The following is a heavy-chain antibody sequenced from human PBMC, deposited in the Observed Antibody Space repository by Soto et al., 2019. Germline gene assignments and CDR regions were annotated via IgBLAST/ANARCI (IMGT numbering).Heavy chain of an antibody. CDR3: ARINYGDYRPYYYYYGMDV. Sequence: QVQLVQSGAEVKKPGASVKVSCKASGYTFTSYGISWVRQAPGQGLEWMGWISAYNGNTNYAQKLQGRVTMTTDTSTSTAYMELRSLRSDDTAVYYCARINYGDYRPYYYYYGMDVWGQGTTFTVSS. CDR1: GYTFTSYG. D-gene: IGHD4-17*01. J-gene: IGHJ6*02. V-gene: IGHV1-18*01. CDR2: ISAYNGNT.